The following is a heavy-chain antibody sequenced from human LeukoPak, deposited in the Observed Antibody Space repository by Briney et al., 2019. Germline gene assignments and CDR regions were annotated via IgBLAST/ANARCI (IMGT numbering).Heavy chain of an antibody. Sequence: GGSLRLSCAASGFTFSSYSMNWVRQAPGKGLEWVSYISSSSSTIYYADSVKGRFTISRDNAKNSLYLQMNSLRAEDTAVFCCMSEISFGVFDVWGQGTVVTVSS. CDR3: MSEISFGVFDV. V-gene: IGHV3-48*04. CDR2: ISSSSSTI. D-gene: IGHD2-8*01. J-gene: IGHJ3*01. CDR1: GFTFSSYS.